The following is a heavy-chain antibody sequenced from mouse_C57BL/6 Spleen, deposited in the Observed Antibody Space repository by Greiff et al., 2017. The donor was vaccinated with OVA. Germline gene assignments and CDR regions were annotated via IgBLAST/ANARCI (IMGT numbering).Heavy chain of an antibody. Sequence: EVQRVESGGDLVKPGGSLKFSCAASGFTFSSYGMSWVRQTPDKRLEWVATISSGGSYTYSPDSVKGRLTISREHAKNTLSLQMSRLKSEDTAMYYCARRTVVATPYWYFDVWGTGTTVTVSS. CDR3: ARRTVVATPYWYFDV. CDR2: ISSGGSYT. CDR1: GFTFSSYG. V-gene: IGHV5-6*01. D-gene: IGHD1-1*01. J-gene: IGHJ1*03.